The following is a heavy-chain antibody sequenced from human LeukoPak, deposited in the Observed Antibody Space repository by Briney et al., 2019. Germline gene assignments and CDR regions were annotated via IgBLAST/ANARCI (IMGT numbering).Heavy chain of an antibody. Sequence: RASETLSLTCVVSGYSITNGDYWGWIRQSPGKGLEWIGSIYNSASTHYNPSLKSRVTILVDTSKNESSLKMTSVTAADTAMYYCARNSTSGFFDYWGQGTLATVSS. CDR2: IYNSAST. CDR1: GYSITNGDY. J-gene: IGHJ4*02. D-gene: IGHD2/OR15-2a*01. CDR3: ARNSTSGFFDY. V-gene: IGHV4-38-2*01.